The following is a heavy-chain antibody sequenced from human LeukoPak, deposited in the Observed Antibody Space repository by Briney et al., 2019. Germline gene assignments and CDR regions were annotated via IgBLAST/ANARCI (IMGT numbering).Heavy chain of an antibody. Sequence: GSLRLSCAASGFSFSDYAMDWVRQAPGKVLEWVSSISPGARYIKYSDSVKGRFTISRDDAKSSLYLQMNSLRVDDTAVYYCARDRDWNFDYWGQGTLVTVSS. CDR3: ARDRDWNFDY. V-gene: IGHV3-21*01. CDR1: GFSFSDYA. CDR2: ISPGARYI. J-gene: IGHJ4*02. D-gene: IGHD1-1*01.